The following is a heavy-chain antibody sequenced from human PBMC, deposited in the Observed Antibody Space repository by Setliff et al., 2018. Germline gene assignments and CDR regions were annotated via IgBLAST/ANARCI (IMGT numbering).Heavy chain of an antibody. CDR3: AKGGPYYYYYMDV. CDR1: GFTFSNHG. V-gene: IGHV3-30*02. J-gene: IGHJ6*03. Sequence: GGSLRLSCVASGFTFSNHGMLWVRQAPGKGLEWVALIWYDGDNKKYADSVRGRFAVSRDNSRNTLYLEMNSLRPEDTDMYYCAKGGPYYYYYMDVWGKGTMVTVSS. CDR2: IWYDGDNK.